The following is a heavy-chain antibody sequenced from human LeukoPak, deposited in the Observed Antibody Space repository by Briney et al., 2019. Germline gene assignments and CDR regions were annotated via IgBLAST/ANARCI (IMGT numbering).Heavy chain of an antibody. CDR3: ARDLNTGMDV. CDR2: ISSSGRTI. V-gene: IGHV3-11*01. J-gene: IGHJ6*02. Sequence: GGSLRPSCSASGFTFSDYYINWIRQAPGKGLEWLSYISSSGRTIHYADSVKGRFTISRDNAQKLLYLQMNSLRAEDTAIYYCARDLNTGMDVWGRGTTVTVSS. D-gene: IGHD2/OR15-2a*01. CDR1: GFTFSDYY.